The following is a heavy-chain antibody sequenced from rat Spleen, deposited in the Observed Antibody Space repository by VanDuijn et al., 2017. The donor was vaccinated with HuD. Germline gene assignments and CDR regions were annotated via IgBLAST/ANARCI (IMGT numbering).Heavy chain of an antibody. D-gene: IGHD1-2*01. J-gene: IGHJ4*01. CDR1: GFTFSSYG. CDR3: ARLGLLQPA. Sequence: AVQLVESGGGLVQPGKSLKLSCSASGFTFSSYGMHWIRQAPGKGLDWVAYISSSSGTVYADAVKERFTISRDNAKNTLYLQLNSLKSEDTAIYYCARLGLLQPAWGQGASVTVSS. V-gene: IGHV5-62*01. CDR2: ISSSSGT.